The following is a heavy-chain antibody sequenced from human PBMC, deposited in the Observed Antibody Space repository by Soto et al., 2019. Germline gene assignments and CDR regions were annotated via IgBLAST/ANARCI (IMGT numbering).Heavy chain of an antibody. Sequence: KPSETLSLTCTVSGGSISSSSYYWGWIRQPPGKGLEWIGSIYYSGSTYYNPSLKSRVTISVDTSKNQFSLKLSSVTAADTAVYYCARHGKVATISSYYGMDVWGQGTTVTVSS. V-gene: IGHV4-39*01. D-gene: IGHD5-12*01. CDR2: IYYSGST. CDR3: ARHGKVATISSYYGMDV. J-gene: IGHJ6*02. CDR1: GGSISSSSYY.